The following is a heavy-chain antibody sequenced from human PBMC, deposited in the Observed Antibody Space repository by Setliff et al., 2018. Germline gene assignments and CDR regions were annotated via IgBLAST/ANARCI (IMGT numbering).Heavy chain of an antibody. CDR2: ISGYTGNT. CDR3: ARGGVAAAGRKGVFEY. D-gene: IGHD6-13*01. J-gene: IGHJ4*02. Sequence: ASVKVSCKASGYTFANYGVTWVRQAPGQGLEWMGWISGYTGNTNYAQKLQGRDSMTTDTSTSTVYMEFSSLKSDDTAVYYCARGGVAAAGRKGVFEYWGQGTLVTVSS. CDR1: GYTFANYG. V-gene: IGHV1-18*01.